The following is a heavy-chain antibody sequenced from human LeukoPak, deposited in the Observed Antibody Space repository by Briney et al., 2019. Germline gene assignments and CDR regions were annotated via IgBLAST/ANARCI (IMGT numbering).Heavy chain of an antibody. J-gene: IGHJ5*02. Sequence: GGSLRLSCAASGFTFSSYSMNWVRQAPGKGLEWVSSISSSSSYIYYADSVKGRFTISRDNAKNSLYLQMNSLRAEDTAVYYCAKYYDISTGYSPWFDPWGQGTLVTVSS. CDR1: GFTFSSYS. V-gene: IGHV3-21*01. CDR3: AKYYDISTGYSPWFDP. CDR2: ISSSSSYI. D-gene: IGHD3-9*01.